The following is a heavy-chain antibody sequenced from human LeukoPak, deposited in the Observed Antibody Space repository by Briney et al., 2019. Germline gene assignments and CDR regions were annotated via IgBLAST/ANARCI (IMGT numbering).Heavy chain of an antibody. D-gene: IGHD3-10*01. J-gene: IGHJ4*02. Sequence: ASVKVSCKASGYTFTNYYMHWVRQAPGQGLEWMGLINPGGGNTNYAQNFQGRVTITADKSTSTAYMELSSLRSEDTAVYYCARGYYGSGSYYDFDYWGQGTLVTVSS. CDR1: GYTFTNYY. CDR2: INPGGGNT. CDR3: ARGYYGSGSYYDFDY. V-gene: IGHV1-46*01.